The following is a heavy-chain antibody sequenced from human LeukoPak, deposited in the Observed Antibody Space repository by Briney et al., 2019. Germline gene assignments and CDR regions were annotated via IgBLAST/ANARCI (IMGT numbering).Heavy chain of an antibody. D-gene: IGHD3-22*01. CDR3: ASHKYDSSGYYVY. V-gene: IGHV4-59*04. J-gene: IGHJ4*02. CDR1: GFTFSSYSMN. Sequence: PGGSLRLSCAASGFTFSSYSMNWVRQPPGKGLEWIGSAYYSGDTYYNPSLKSRVTISVDTSKNQFSLKLSSVTTADTAVYYCASHKYDSSGYYVYWGQGTLVTVSS. CDR2: AYYSGDT.